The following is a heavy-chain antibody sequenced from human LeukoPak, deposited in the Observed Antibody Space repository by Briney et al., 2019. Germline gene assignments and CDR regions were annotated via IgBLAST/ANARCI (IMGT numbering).Heavy chain of an antibody. CDR3: ARERPTYDAFDI. J-gene: IGHJ3*02. CDR2: INHSGST. CDR1: GGSFSGYY. Sequence: SETLSLTCAVYGGSFSGYYWSWIRQPPGKGLEWIGEINHSGSTNYNPSLKSRVTISVDTSKNQFSLKLSSVTAADTAVYYCARERPTYDAFDIWGQGTMVTVSS. V-gene: IGHV4-34*01.